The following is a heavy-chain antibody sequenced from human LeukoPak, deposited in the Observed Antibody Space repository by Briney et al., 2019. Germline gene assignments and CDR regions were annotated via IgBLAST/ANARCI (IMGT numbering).Heavy chain of an antibody. CDR2: IYYSGST. Sequence: SETLSLTCTVSGYSISSGYYWGWIRQPPGKGLEWIGSIYYSGSTYYNPSLKSRVTISVDTSKNQFSLKLSSVTAADTAVYYCARARGAAATGWGQGTLVTVSS. D-gene: IGHD1-1*01. CDR3: ARARGAAATG. V-gene: IGHV4-38-2*02. J-gene: IGHJ4*02. CDR1: GYSISSGYY.